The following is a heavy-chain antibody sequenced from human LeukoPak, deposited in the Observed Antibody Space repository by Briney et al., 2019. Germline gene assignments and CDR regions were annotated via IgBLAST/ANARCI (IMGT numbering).Heavy chain of an antibody. D-gene: IGHD4-23*01. CDR1: GFTFSNYA. CDR3: ARERGSSGGNTNGYFDY. J-gene: IGHJ4*02. V-gene: IGHV3-23*01. CDR2: ISGSGGTT. Sequence: AGGSLRLSCAASGFTFSNYAMSWVRQAPGKGLEWVAFISGSGGTTYSADSVKGRFTISRDNSKNTLYLQLNSLRAEDTAAYYCARERGSSGGNTNGYFDYWGQGALVTVSS.